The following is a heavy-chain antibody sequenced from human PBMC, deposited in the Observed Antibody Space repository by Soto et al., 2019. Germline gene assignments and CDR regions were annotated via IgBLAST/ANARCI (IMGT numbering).Heavy chain of an antibody. V-gene: IGHV3-15*05. CDR3: YKRYPFSGSGFDY. J-gene: IGHJ4*02. CDR2: IKSKSAGETT. Sequence: EVQLVESGGGLVKPGGSLRLSCAASGFSFRTTWMAWVRQAPGKGLEWVGRIKSKSAGETTDYADPVKGRFTISRDDSKDTLYLHMDSLETGDTAVYYCYKRYPFSGSGFDYWGQGTLVTVSS. D-gene: IGHD1-26*01. CDR1: GFSFRTTW.